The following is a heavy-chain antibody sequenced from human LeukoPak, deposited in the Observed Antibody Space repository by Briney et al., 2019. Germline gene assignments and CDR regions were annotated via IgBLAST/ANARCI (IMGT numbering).Heavy chain of an antibody. V-gene: IGHV2-70*04. CDR2: IDWDDDK. CDR3: ARHHYVWGSYRRKTNNWFDP. D-gene: IGHD3-16*02. Sequence: SGPALVKPTQTLTLTCTFSGFSLSTSGMRVSWIRQPPGKALEWLARIDWDDDKFYSTSLKTRLTISKDTSKNQVVLTMTNMDPVDTATYYCARHHYVWGSYRRKTNNWFDPWGQGTLVTVSS. CDR1: GFSLSTSGMR. J-gene: IGHJ5*02.